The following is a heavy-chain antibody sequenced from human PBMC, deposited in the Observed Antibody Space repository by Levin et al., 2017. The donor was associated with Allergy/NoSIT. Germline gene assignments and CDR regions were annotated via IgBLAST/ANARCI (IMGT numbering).Heavy chain of an antibody. V-gene: IGHV3-23*01. D-gene: IGHD3-3*01. J-gene: IGHJ5*02. CDR2: ISGSGGST. Sequence: LSLTCAASGFTFSSYAMSWVRQAPGKGLEWVSAISGSGGSTYYADSVKGRFTISRDNSKNTLYLQMNSLRAEDTAVYYCAKHPYYDFWSAPGGFDPWGQGTLVTVSS. CDR3: AKHPYYDFWSAPGGFDP. CDR1: GFTFSSYA.